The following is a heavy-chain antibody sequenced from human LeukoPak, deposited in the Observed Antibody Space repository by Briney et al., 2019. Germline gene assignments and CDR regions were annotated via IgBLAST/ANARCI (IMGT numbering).Heavy chain of an antibody. D-gene: IGHD1-26*01. J-gene: IGHJ4*02. V-gene: IGHV4-59*01. CDR2: INYSGST. Sequence: PSETLSLTCTVSGGSISSYYWSWIRQPPGKGLEWIGYINYSGSTNYNPSLKSRVTISVDTSKNQFSLKLSSVTAEDTAVYYCAREGSEVGATDYWGQGTLVTVSS. CDR3: AREGSEVGATDY. CDR1: GGSISSYY.